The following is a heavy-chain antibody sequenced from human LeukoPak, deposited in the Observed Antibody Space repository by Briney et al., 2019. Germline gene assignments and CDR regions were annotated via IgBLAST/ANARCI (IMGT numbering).Heavy chain of an antibody. D-gene: IGHD2-15*01. CDR2: TTGSGDKL. Sequence: GGSLRLSCTASGFTFRSYALSWVRQAPGKGLEWVSATTGSGDKLFYADSVKGRFTISRDNSKSTLYPQMNNLRAEDTAVYYCARYENGGIDYWGQGTLVTVSS. J-gene: IGHJ4*02. V-gene: IGHV3-23*01. CDR3: ARYENGGIDY. CDR1: GFTFRSYA.